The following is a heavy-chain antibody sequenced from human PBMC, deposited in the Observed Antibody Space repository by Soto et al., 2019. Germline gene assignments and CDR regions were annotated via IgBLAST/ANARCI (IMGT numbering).Heavy chain of an antibody. V-gene: IGHV4-59*12. J-gene: IGHJ6*02. CDR3: TTGIVVVIPSGMDV. CDR1: GGSISSYY. CDR2: IYYSGST. D-gene: IGHD3-22*01. Sequence: PSETLSLTCTVSGGSISSYYWSWIRQPPGKGLEWIGYIYYSGSTNYNPSLKSRVTISVDTSKNQFSLYLQMNSLKTEDTAVYYCTTGIVVVIPSGMDVWGQGTTVTVSS.